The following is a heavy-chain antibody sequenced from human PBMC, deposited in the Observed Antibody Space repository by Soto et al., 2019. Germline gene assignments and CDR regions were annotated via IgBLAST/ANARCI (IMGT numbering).Heavy chain of an antibody. Sequence: GGSLRLSCAASEFTFSNYAMSWVRQAPGKGLEWVSSISDNGGTTYYADSVKGRFTISRDNAKNSLYLQMNSLRAEDTAVYYCARRGYGSGWPNVYMDVWGKGTTVTVSS. CDR2: ISDNGGTT. J-gene: IGHJ6*03. D-gene: IGHD6-25*01. V-gene: IGHV3-23*01. CDR1: EFTFSNYA. CDR3: ARRGYGSGWPNVYMDV.